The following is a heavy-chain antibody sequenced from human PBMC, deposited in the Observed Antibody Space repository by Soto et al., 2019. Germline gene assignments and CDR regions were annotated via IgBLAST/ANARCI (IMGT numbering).Heavy chain of an antibody. CDR3: AREMYYSTYFDS. V-gene: IGHV2-5*02. CDR2: IYWDDDH. Sequence: QITLRESGPALVRPTQTLTLTCTFSGFSLSSNGVGVGWIRQPPGKALEWLALIYWDDDHRYSPSLKTRLTSTKDTSKNQVVMTMPKLDPVDTATYYGAREMYYSTYFDSWGQGALVTVSS. CDR1: GFSLSSNGVG. D-gene: IGHD3-10*01. J-gene: IGHJ4*02.